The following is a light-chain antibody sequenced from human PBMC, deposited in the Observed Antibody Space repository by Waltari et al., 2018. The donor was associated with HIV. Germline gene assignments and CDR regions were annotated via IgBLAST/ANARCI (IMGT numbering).Light chain of an antibody. CDR3: QQYYSTPFT. CDR2: WAS. V-gene: IGKV4-1*01. CDR1: QNILYNSNTKNY. Sequence: DIVMTQSPDSLAVSLGERATINCKSSQNILYNSNTKNYLAWYQQKPGQPPKLLIYWASTRESVVPDRFSGSGSGTDFTLTISSLQAEDVAVYYCQQYYSTPFTFGPGTKAEIK. J-gene: IGKJ3*01.